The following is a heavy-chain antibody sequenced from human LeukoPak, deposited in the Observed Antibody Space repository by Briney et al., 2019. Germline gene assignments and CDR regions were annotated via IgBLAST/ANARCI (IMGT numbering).Heavy chain of an antibody. D-gene: IGHD1-26*01. CDR2: IYTSGST. V-gene: IGHV4-61*02. Sequence: KSSETLSLTCTVSGGSISSGSYYWSWIRQPAGKGLEWIGRIYTSGSTNYNPSLKSRVTISVDTSKNQFSLKLSSVTAADTAVNYCAREGILVGATLWFDPWGQGTLVTVSS. J-gene: IGHJ5*02. CDR3: AREGILVGATLWFDP. CDR1: GGSISSGSYY.